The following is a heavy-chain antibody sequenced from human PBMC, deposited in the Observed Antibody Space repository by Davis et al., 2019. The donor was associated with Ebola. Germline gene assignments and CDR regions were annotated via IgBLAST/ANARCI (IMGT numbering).Heavy chain of an antibody. CDR3: ARDPGDIVVVPAAIGVNGMDV. D-gene: IGHD2-2*01. CDR1: GFTFSSYE. Sequence: GGSLRLSCAASGFTFSSYEMNWVRQAPGKGLEWVSYISSSGSTIYYAGSVKGRFTISRDNAKNSLYLQMNSLRAEDTAVYYCARDPGDIVVVPAAIGVNGMDVWGQGTTVTVSS. J-gene: IGHJ6*02. V-gene: IGHV3-48*03. CDR2: ISSSGSTI.